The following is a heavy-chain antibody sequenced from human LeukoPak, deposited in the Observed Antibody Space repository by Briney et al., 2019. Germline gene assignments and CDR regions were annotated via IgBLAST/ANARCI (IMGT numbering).Heavy chain of an antibody. CDR3: AKIYRYHYDSSERDAFDI. V-gene: IGHV3-23*01. J-gene: IGHJ3*02. D-gene: IGHD3-22*01. Sequence: GGSLRLSCAASGFTFSSYAMSWVRQAPGKGLEWVSAISGSGGSTYYADSVKGRFTISRDNSRNTLYLQMNSLRAEDTAVYYCAKIYRYHYDSSERDAFDIWGQGTMVTVSP. CDR2: ISGSGGST. CDR1: GFTFSSYA.